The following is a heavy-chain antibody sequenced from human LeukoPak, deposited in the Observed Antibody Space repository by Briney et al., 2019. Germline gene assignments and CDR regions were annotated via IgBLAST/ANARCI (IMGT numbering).Heavy chain of an antibody. V-gene: IGHV6-1*01. D-gene: IGHD2-2*01. CDR2: TYYRSKWYV. CDR3: ARRLTQYDCFDP. J-gene: IGHJ5*02. Sequence: SQTLSLTCVISGDSFSTNSATWTWIRQSPSRGLEWLGRTYYRSKWYVDYAVSLKGRITINPDTSKNQFSLQLNSVTPDDTAVYYCARRLTQYDCFDPWGQGILVTVSS. CDR1: GDSFSTNSAT.